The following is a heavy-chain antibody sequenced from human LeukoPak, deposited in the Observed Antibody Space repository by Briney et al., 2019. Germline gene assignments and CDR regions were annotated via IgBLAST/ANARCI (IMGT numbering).Heavy chain of an antibody. Sequence: GGSLRLSCEASGFRFGDFAMSWVRQTPGKGLEWVSGISDSGANTYYAASVKGRFTSSRDNSKNILYLQMFSLRAEDAAVYYCAKVGENVLRIYPHSYYFDSWGQGTLVAVSS. D-gene: IGHD2-15*01. CDR1: GFRFGDFA. J-gene: IGHJ4*02. CDR3: AKVGENVLRIYPHSYYFDS. V-gene: IGHV3-23*01. CDR2: ISDSGANT.